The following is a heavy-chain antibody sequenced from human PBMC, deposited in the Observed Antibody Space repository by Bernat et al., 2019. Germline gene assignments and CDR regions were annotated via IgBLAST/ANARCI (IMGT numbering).Heavy chain of an antibody. CDR1: GYTFTSYY. Sequence: QVQLVQSGAEVKKPGASVKVSCKASGYTFTSYYMHWVRQPPEQGLEWMGIINPSGGSTSYAQKCQGRVSMTRDTATSTGYMELSSMRSEDTAVYYCARAPVGATPYGMDVWGQGTTVTVSS. CDR3: ARAPVGATPYGMDV. V-gene: IGHV1-46*01. D-gene: IGHD1-26*01. J-gene: IGHJ6*02. CDR2: INPSGGST.